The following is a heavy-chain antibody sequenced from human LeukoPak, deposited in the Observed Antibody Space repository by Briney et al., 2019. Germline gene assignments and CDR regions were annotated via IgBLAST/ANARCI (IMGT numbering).Heavy chain of an antibody. V-gene: IGHV3-74*01. D-gene: IGHD4-17*01. CDR2: MNSDGSIT. CDR1: GFTFSSSW. Sequence: GGSLRLSCAASGFTFSSSWMHWVRQVPGKGLVWVSRMNSDGSITNYADSVKGRFTISRDNAKNTLYLQMNSLRAEDTAVYYCARDRSRAGYGDLQNWGQGTLVTVSS. J-gene: IGHJ4*02. CDR3: ARDRSRAGYGDLQN.